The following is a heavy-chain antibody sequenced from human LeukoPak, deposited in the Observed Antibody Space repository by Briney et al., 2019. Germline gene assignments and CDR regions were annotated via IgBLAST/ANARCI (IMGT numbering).Heavy chain of an antibody. CDR2: ISGGTT. J-gene: IGHJ4*02. Sequence: GGSLRLSCTASGFTFGDYLMSWFRQAPGKGLEWIGFISGGTTEYAASVKGRFTISRDDSTSIAYLQMNSLTTEDTAVYYCSRGSGWLWVYWGQGTLVTVSS. CDR1: GFTFGDYL. CDR3: SRGSGWLWVY. V-gene: IGHV3-49*03. D-gene: IGHD6-19*01.